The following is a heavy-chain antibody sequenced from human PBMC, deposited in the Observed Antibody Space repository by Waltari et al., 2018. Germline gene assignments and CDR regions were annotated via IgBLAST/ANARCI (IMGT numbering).Heavy chain of an antibody. J-gene: IGHJ3*02. CDR3: ARDRCNSTSCLSRGAFDI. D-gene: IGHD2-2*01. Sequence: QVQLQESGPGLVKPSETLSLTCTVPGCSISSYTWTLVRQPAGRGLEWIGGIYASGSTNYNPSLRSRVTMSVDTSKNHFSLRLTSVTAADTAVYYCARDRCNSTSCLSRGAFDIWGQGTMVTVSS. CDR2: IYASGST. CDR1: GCSISSYT. V-gene: IGHV4-4*07.